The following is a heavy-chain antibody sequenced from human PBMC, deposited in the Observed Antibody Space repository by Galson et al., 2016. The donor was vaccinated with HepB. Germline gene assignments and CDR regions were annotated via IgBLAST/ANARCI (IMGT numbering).Heavy chain of an antibody. Sequence: SVKVSCKASGYTLNVYNLHWVRQAPGQGLEWMGWINPNSGGTNSAQKFQGRVTMTRDTSITTAYLELTSLRSDDAAVYYCARTIRGNWYGMDVWGQGTTVTVSS. CDR2: INPNSGGT. V-gene: IGHV1-2*02. CDR3: ARTIRGNWYGMDV. CDR1: GYTLNVYN. J-gene: IGHJ6*02. D-gene: IGHD1-20*01.